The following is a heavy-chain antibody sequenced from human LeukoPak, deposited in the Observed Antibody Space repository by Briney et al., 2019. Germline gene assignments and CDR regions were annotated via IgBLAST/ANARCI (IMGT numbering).Heavy chain of an antibody. D-gene: IGHD5-24*01. J-gene: IGHJ4*02. Sequence: PSETLSLTCTVSGDSISSSWWAWIRQPPGKGLEWIGYIYYSGTPTSYNPSLRSRVTISIDTSRNQFSLKLSSVTAADTAVYYCARQRDGYNLVDFGVWGQGTVVTVSS. V-gene: IGHV4-59*01. CDR2: IYYSGTPT. CDR3: ARQRDGYNLVDFGV. CDR1: GDSISSSW.